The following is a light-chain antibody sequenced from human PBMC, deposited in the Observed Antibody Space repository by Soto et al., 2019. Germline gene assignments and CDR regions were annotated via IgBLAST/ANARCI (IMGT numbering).Light chain of an antibody. CDR3: HPYGGYYHVG. CDR1: SSDVCGYNY. V-gene: IGLV2-8*01. CDR2: EVN. Sequence: QSALTQPPSASGSPGQSVTISCTGTSSDVCGYNYVSWFQQHPGKAPKLIIHEVNQRPSGVPDRFSGSKSGNTASLTVSGLQAEDEGRYDCHPYGGYYHVGFGTGINVTVL. J-gene: IGLJ1*01.